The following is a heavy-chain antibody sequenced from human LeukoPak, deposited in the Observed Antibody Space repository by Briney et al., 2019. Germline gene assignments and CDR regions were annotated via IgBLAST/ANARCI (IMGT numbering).Heavy chain of an antibody. CDR3: ARPDRITIFGVSDRENWFDP. Sequence: PGGPLRLSCAASGFTFSTYPISWVRQAPGKGLEWVSAISGGGSNTYYADSVKGRFTISRDNSKNTLYLQMNSLRAEDTAVYYCARPDRITIFGVSDRENWFDPWGQGTLVTVSS. CDR2: ISGGGSNT. CDR1: GFTFSTYP. V-gene: IGHV3-23*01. J-gene: IGHJ5*02. D-gene: IGHD3-3*01.